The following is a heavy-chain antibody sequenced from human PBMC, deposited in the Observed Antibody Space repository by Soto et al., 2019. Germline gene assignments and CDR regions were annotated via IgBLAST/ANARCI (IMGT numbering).Heavy chain of an antibody. V-gene: IGHV1-69*13. CDR3: ARVQTDGDYDWSWFDP. CDR2: IIPIFGTA. CDR1: GGTLSSYA. J-gene: IGHJ5*02. Sequence: SVTVSCTASGGTLSSYAISWVRQAPRQGLEWMGGIIPIFGTASYAQKFQGRVTITADESTSTAYMELSSLRSEDTAVYYCARVQTDGDYDWSWFDPWGQGTLVTVSS. D-gene: IGHD4-17*01.